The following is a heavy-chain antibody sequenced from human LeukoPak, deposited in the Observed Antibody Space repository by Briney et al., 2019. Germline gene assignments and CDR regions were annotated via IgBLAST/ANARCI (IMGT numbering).Heavy chain of an antibody. V-gene: IGHV3-7*01. Sequence: GGSLRLSCVASGFTFSSYWMSWVRQAPGKGLEWVANIKQDGSDEYYVDSVKGRFTISRDNAKNSLYLQMNSLRAEDTAVYYCAGGQKLGFWGQGTLVTVSS. CDR3: AGGQKLGF. J-gene: IGHJ4*02. D-gene: IGHD6-13*01. CDR1: GFTFSSYW. CDR2: IKQDGSDE.